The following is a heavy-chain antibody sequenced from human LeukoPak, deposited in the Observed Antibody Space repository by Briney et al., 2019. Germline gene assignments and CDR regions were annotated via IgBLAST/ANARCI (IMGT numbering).Heavy chain of an antibody. CDR1: GFTFSSYA. J-gene: IGHJ4*02. CDR2: ISGSGGST. D-gene: IGHD3-16*02. Sequence: GGSLRLSCAASGFTFSSYAMSWVRQAPGKGLEWVSAISGSGGSTYYADSVKGRFTISRDNAKNSLYLQMNSLRAEDTAVYYCARRYYDYVWGSYRQYYFDYWGQGTLVTVSS. V-gene: IGHV3-23*01. CDR3: ARRYYDYVWGSYRQYYFDY.